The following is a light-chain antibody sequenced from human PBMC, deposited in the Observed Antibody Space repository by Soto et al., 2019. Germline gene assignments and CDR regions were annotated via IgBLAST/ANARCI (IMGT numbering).Light chain of an antibody. J-gene: IGKJ5*01. CDR2: DAS. V-gene: IGKV3-11*01. Sequence: IVLKQSPSTLSLSPGERATPSCRASQTVGRTLAWYQQKPGQAPRLLISDASNRATGIPARFSGSGSGTDFTLTISSLESEDFAIYYCQQRNEWPLTFGQGTRLEIK. CDR3: QQRNEWPLT. CDR1: QTVGRT.